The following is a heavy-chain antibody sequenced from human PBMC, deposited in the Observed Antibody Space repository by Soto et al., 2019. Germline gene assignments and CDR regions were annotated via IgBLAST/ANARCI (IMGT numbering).Heavy chain of an antibody. D-gene: IGHD4-17*01. V-gene: IGHV4-59*01. CDR2: IYYSGST. Sequence: SETLSLTCTVSGGSISSYYWSWIRQPPGKGLEWIGYIYYSGSTNYNPSLKSRVTISVDTSKNQFSLKLSSVTAADTAVYYCAREVYGDYASDYYYYGMDVWGQGTTVTVSS. J-gene: IGHJ6*02. CDR3: AREVYGDYASDYYYYGMDV. CDR1: GGSISSYY.